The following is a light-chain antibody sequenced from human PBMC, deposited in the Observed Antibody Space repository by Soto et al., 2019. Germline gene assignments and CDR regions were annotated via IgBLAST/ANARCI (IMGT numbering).Light chain of an antibody. J-gene: IGLJ2*01. CDR3: QTWGSGIVV. V-gene: IGLV4-69*01. CDR2: LNSDGSH. CDR1: SGHSNYA. Sequence: QTVVTQSPSASASLGASVKLTCTLSSGHSNYAIAWHQQQSEKGPRYLMKLNSDGSHSKGDGIPDRFSGSSSGAERYLTISSLQSEDEADYYCQTWGSGIVVFGGGTKATVL.